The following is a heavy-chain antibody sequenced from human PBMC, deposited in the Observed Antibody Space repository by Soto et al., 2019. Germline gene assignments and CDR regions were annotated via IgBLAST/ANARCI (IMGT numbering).Heavy chain of an antibody. J-gene: IGHJ4*02. CDR2: ISAPNGNT. CDR3: ARGRSGDY. Sequence: QVHLVQSGAEVKKPGASVKVSCKGSGYAFTTYGITWVRQAPGQGLEWMGWISAPNGNTNYAQNLQGRVTVTRDSSTSTSYMELRSLSSDDTAVYYCARGRSGDYWGQGALVTVSS. CDR1: GYAFTTYG. V-gene: IGHV1-18*01.